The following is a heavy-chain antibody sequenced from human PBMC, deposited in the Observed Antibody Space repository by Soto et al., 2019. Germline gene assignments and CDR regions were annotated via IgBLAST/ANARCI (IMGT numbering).Heavy chain of an antibody. CDR3: ARGGVEYSSSYDYYYYGMDV. Sequence: QVQLVQSGAEVKKPGSSVKVSCKASGGTFSSYAISWVRQAPGQGREWMGGIIPIFGTANYAQKFQGRVTITADESTSTAYMELSSLRSEDTAVYYCARGGVEYSSSYDYYYYGMDVWGQGTTVTVSS. D-gene: IGHD6-6*01. CDR1: GGTFSSYA. V-gene: IGHV1-69*01. CDR2: IIPIFGTA. J-gene: IGHJ6*02.